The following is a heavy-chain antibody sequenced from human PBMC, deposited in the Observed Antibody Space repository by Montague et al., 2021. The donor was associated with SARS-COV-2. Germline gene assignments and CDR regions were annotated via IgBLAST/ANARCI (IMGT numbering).Heavy chain of an antibody. Sequence: TLSLTCTVSGGSISNGGYYCSWIRQHPGKGLEWIGYVYDSGSTYYNPSLTSRVTMSLDTSKNQFSLKLSSVTAADTAVYYCASGDGGVEADPYIWGQGTMVTAS. CDR3: ASGDGGVEADPYI. J-gene: IGHJ3*02. V-gene: IGHV4-31*03. CDR1: GGSISNGGYY. D-gene: IGHD5-24*01. CDR2: VYDSGST.